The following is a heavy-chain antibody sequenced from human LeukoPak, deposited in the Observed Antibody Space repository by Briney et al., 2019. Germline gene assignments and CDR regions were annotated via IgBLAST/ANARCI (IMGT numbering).Heavy chain of an antibody. CDR3: ARVGGYGHFDY. J-gene: IGHJ4*02. Sequence: SETLSLTCTVSGGSISSYYWSWIRQPPGKGLEWIGYIYYSGSTNYNPSLKSRVTISVDTSKNQFSLKLSSVTAADTAVYYSARVGGYGHFDYWGQGTLVTVSS. D-gene: IGHD5-12*01. CDR1: GGSISSYY. CDR2: IYYSGST. V-gene: IGHV4-59*01.